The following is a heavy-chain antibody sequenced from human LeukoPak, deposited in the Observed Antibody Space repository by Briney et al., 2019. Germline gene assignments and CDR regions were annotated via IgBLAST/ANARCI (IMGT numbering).Heavy chain of an antibody. V-gene: IGHV1-46*01. J-gene: IGHJ4*02. CDR3: ARETPGAYSFDY. Sequence: ASVKVSCKLSGYTFTNYHVHWVRQAPGQGLEWLGKIFASGETASNAEKFQDRVTLTRDTSTSTVYMELSSLRSEDTAMYYCARETPGAYSFDYWGQGALVTVSS. CDR1: GYTFTNYH. D-gene: IGHD2-15*01. CDR2: IFASGETA.